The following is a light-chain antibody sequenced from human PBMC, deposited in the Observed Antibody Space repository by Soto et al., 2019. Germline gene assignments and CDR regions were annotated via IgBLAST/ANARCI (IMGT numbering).Light chain of an antibody. Sequence: EVVMTQSPATLSVSPGERATLSCRASQSISRKLAWYQQKPGQAPRLLIYGASTRATDIPARFSGSGSGKEFTLTISSLQDEDFAVYYCQQYNKGHSSTFGQGTRLEIK. CDR3: QQYNKGHSST. J-gene: IGKJ5*01. V-gene: IGKV3D-15*01. CDR2: GAS. CDR1: QSISRK.